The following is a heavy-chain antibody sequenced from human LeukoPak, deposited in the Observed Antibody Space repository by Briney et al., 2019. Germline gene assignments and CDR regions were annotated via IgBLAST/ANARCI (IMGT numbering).Heavy chain of an antibody. Sequence: ASVKVSCKASGGTFSSYAISWVRQAPGQGLEWMGRIIPILGIANYAQKFQGRVTITAYKSTSTAYMELTSLRSDDTAVYYCARALQEGDYVEAYFDYWGQGTLLTVSS. CDR3: ARALQEGDYVEAYFDY. V-gene: IGHV1-69*04. CDR1: GGTFSSYA. J-gene: IGHJ4*02. D-gene: IGHD4-17*01. CDR2: IIPILGIA.